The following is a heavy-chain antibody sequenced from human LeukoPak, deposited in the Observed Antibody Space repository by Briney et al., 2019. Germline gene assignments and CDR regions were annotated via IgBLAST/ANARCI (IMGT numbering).Heavy chain of an antibody. J-gene: IGHJ4*02. CDR3: AKGDGYTLRGAFED. Sequence: SLRLPCAASGLPLDDCSMHGARGVPGRALVGVLGISWNSGCIGYAVSVKGRFAISRDNAEDSLYLQMNSVRADDMALYSCAKGDGYTLRGAFEDWGPG. CDR2: ISWNSGCI. CDR1: GLPLDDCS. V-gene: IGHV3-9*03. D-gene: IGHD5-24*01.